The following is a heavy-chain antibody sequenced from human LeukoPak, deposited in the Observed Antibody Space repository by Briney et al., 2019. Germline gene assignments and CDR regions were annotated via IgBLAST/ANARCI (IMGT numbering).Heavy chain of an antibody. CDR3: ANIPAAGNFDFDY. CDR1: GYTFTGYY. J-gene: IGHJ4*02. D-gene: IGHD6-13*01. CDR2: INPNSGGT. Sequence: ASVKVSCKASGYTFTGYYMHWVRQAPGQGLEWMGRINPNSGGTNYAQKFQGRVTVTRDTSISTAYMELSRLRSDDTAVYYCANIPAAGNFDFDYWGQGTLVTVSS. V-gene: IGHV1-2*06.